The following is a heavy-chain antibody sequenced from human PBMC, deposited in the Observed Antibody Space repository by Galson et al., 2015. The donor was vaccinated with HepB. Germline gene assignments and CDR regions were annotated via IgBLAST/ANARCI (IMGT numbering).Heavy chain of an antibody. V-gene: IGHV3-48*02. J-gene: IGHJ6*02. CDR3: ARDQYPGYWSAALNYYGMDV. CDR2: ISSSSSTI. Sequence: SLRLSCAASGFTFSSYSMNWVRQAPGKGLEWVSYISSSSSTIYYADSVKGRFTISRDNAKNSLYLQMNSLRDEDTAVYYCARDQYPGYWSAALNYYGMDVWGQGTTVTVSS. D-gene: IGHD2-8*02. CDR1: GFTFSSYS.